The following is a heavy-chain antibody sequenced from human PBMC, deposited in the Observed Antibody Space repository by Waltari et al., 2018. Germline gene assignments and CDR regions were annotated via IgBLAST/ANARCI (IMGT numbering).Heavy chain of an antibody. CDR3: ARNRGSSGQYGMDV. D-gene: IGHD1-26*01. J-gene: IGHJ6*02. Sequence: QVQLQESGPGLVKPSETLSLPCSVSGGPISGYYWSWLRQPPWRGLEWIGYIYYRGTTTYNPSLKSRVTISVDTSKNQISLKLSSLTAADTAVYYCARNRGSSGQYGMDVWGQGTTVTVSS. CDR2: IYYRGTT. V-gene: IGHV4-59*01. CDR1: GGPISGYY.